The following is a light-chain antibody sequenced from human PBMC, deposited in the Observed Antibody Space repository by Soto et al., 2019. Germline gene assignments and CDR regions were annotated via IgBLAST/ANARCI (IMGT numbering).Light chain of an antibody. CDR1: QSVSNW. Sequence: DIQMTQSPSTLSASVGERVTITCRVSQSVSNWLAWYQHKPGKAPKLLIYDVSSLESGVPSRFSGSGSGTEFILTISSLQPDDLATYYCQQYDSYSWTFGQGTKVDIK. CDR2: DVS. J-gene: IGKJ1*01. V-gene: IGKV1-5*01. CDR3: QQYDSYSWT.